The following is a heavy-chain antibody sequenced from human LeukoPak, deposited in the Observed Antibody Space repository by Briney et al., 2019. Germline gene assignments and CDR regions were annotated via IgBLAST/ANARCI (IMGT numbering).Heavy chain of an antibody. Sequence: ASVKVSCKASGYTFTGYYMHWVRQAPGQGLEWMGWINPNSGGTNYAQKFQGRVTMTRDTSISTAYMELSRLRSDDTAVYYCAAGYCSGGSCFRSESNYYYYYMDVWGKGTTVTVSS. J-gene: IGHJ6*03. V-gene: IGHV1-2*02. CDR1: GYTFTGYY. CDR3: AAGYCSGGSCFRSESNYYYYYMDV. D-gene: IGHD2-15*01. CDR2: INPNSGGT.